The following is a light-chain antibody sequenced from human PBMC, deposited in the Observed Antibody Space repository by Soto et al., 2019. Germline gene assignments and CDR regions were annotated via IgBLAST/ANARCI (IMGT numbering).Light chain of an antibody. CDR3: SSYTIRNSWV. Sequence: QSVLTQPASVTGSPGQSITISCTGTSSDVGGYNRVSWYQHYPGTAPKLMIYEVTNRPSGVSDRFSASKSGNTASLTIFGLQPEDEADYYCSSYTIRNSWVFGGGTKLTVL. J-gene: IGLJ3*02. CDR2: EVT. CDR1: SSDVGGYNR. V-gene: IGLV2-14*01.